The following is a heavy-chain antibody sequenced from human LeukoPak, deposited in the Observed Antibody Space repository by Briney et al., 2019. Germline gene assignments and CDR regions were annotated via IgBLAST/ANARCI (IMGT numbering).Heavy chain of an antibody. CDR1: GFTFSSYW. CDR2: INSDGTST. CDR3: ARDRDGPDY. D-gene: IGHD5-24*01. J-gene: IGHJ4*02. Sequence: GGSLRLSCAASGFTFSSYWMHWVRHGPGKGLVWVSRINSDGTSTRYADSVKGRFTISRDNAKNTLYLQMNSLRAEDTAVYYCARDRDGPDYWGQGTLVTVSS. V-gene: IGHV3-74*01.